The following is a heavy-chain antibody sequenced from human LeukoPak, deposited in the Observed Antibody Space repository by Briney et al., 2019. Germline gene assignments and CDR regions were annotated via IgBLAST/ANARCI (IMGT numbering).Heavy chain of an antibody. V-gene: IGHV3-7*01. CDR1: GFTFSSYW. D-gene: IGHD7-27*01. Sequence: GGSLRLSCAASGFTFSSYWMSWVRQAPGKGLEWVANIKQDGSEKYYVDSVKGRFTISKDNAKNSLYLQMNSLRPEDTAVYYCARDPNWGSEGDGFDVWGQGTMVTVSS. J-gene: IGHJ3*01. CDR2: IKQDGSEK. CDR3: ARDPNWGSEGDGFDV.